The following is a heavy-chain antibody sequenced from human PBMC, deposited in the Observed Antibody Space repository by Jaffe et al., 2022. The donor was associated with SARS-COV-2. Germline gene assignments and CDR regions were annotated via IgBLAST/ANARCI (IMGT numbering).Heavy chain of an antibody. J-gene: IGHJ6*02. Sequence: QVQLQESGPGLVKPSQTLSLTCSVSGGSISSGGYYWSWIRQPAGKGLEWIGRIDTSGSTNYNPSLKSRVAISLDTSRNHFSLRLSSVTAADTAVYYCARDSPFTIFGRGGYYYYGTDVWGQGTTVTVSS. D-gene: IGHD3-3*01. V-gene: IGHV4-61*02. CDR1: GGSISSGGYY. CDR2: IDTSGST. CDR3: ARDSPFTIFGRGGYYYYGTDV.